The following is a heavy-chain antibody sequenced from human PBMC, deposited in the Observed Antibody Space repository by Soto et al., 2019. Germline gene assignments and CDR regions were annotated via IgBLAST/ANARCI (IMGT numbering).Heavy chain of an antibody. CDR2: MNHNSGNT. Sequence: QVQLVQSGAEVKKPGASVRVSCKASGYTFTSYDINWVRQAPGQGLEWMGWMNHNSGNTGYAQKFQGIVTMTRNTSKSTAYMELSSLRSEDTAVYYCAREGTIRWDDYWGQGTLVTVSS. CDR1: GYTFTSYD. J-gene: IGHJ4*02. V-gene: IGHV1-8*01. D-gene: IGHD4-17*01. CDR3: AREGTIRWDDY.